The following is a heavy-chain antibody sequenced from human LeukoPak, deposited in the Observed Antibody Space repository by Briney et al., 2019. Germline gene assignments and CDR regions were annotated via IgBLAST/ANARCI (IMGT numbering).Heavy chain of an antibody. CDR1: GGSFSGHY. V-gene: IGHV4-34*01. CDR2: INDSGST. J-gene: IGHJ4*02. Sequence: PSETLSLTCAVYGGSFSGHYWSWIRQPPGKGLEWIGEINDSGSTEGNPSLKSRLTISVDTSKNQFSLKLSSVTAADTAMYYCARLPSGYCFDYWGQGTLVTVSS. CDR3: ARLPSGYCFDY. D-gene: IGHD3-9*01.